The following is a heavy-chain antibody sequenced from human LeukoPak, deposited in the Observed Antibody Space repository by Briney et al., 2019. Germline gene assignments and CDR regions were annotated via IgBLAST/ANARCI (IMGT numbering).Heavy chain of an antibody. D-gene: IGHD1-7*01. CDR3: AKGNLGGNYWFDY. CDR1: GFTFSSYA. J-gene: IGHJ4*02. CDR2: ISGSGGST. V-gene: IGHV3-23*01. Sequence: GGSLRLSCAASGFTFSSYAMSWVRQAPGKGLEWVSAISGSGGSTYYADSVKGQFTISRDNSKNTLYLQMNSLRAEDTAVYYCAKGNLGGNYWFDYWGQGTLVTVSS.